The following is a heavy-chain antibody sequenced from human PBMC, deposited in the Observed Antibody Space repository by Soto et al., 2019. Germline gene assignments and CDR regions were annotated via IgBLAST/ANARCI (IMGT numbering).Heavy chain of an antibody. J-gene: IGHJ6*02. CDR2: ISAHNGNT. CDR1: GYSFTSYG. Sequence: QVQLVQSGPEVKKPGASVKVSCKASGYSFTSYGISWVRQAPGQGLECMGWISAHNGNTNYAQKFQGRVSMTTDTSTNTAYLKLRNLKSDKTYGDSCARNMLQWPVMPNGMDVWVQWTTITVS. D-gene: IGHD6-19*01. CDR3: ARNMLQWPVMPNGMDV. V-gene: IGHV1-18*01.